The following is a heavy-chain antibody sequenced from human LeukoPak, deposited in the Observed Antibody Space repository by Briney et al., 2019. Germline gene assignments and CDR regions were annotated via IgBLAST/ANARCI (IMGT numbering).Heavy chain of an antibody. CDR3: ARVGIVGLPPFDY. CDR2: ISSSSSTI. J-gene: IGHJ4*02. V-gene: IGHV3-48*01. CDR1: GFTFSSYS. Sequence: GGSLRLSCAASGFTFSSYSMNWVRQAPGKGLEWVSYISSSSSTIYYADSVKGRFTISRDNAKNSLYLQMNSLRAEDTAVYYCARVGIVGLPPFDYWGQGTLVTVSS. D-gene: IGHD1-26*01.